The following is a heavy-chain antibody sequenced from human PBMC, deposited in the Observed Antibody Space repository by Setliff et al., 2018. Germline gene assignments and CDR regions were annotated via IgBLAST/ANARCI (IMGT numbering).Heavy chain of an antibody. CDR2: IYLSGSA. J-gene: IGHJ6*03. Sequence: SETLSLTCTVSGGSISSYYWSWIRQPPGKGLEWIGHIYLSGSANYNPSLKSRVTISVDTSKNQFSLKLSSVTAADTAVYYCARGITGNYNFWSGYYNYYYYYMDVWGKGTTVTVSS. CDR1: GGSISSYY. CDR3: ARGITGNYNFWSGYYNYYYYYMDV. V-gene: IGHV4-59*12. D-gene: IGHD3-3*01.